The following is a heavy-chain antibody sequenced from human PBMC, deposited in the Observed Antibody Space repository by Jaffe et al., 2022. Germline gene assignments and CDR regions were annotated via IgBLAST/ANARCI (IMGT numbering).Heavy chain of an antibody. CDR2: ISGSGGST. V-gene: IGHV3-23*01. Sequence: EVQLLESGGGLVQPGGSLRLSCAASGFTFSSYAMSWVRQAPGKGLEWVSAISGSGGSTYYADSVKGRFTISRDNSKNTLYLQMNSLRAEDTAVYYCAKDLNVVVVAATPLVRGVPSPLDYWGQGTLVTVSS. J-gene: IGHJ4*02. CDR1: GFTFSSYA. D-gene: IGHD2-15*01. CDR3: AKDLNVVVVAATPLVRGVPSPLDY.